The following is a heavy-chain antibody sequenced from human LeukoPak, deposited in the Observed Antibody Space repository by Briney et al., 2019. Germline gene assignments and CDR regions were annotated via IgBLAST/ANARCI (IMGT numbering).Heavy chain of an antibody. J-gene: IGHJ3*02. CDR1: GFTFSSYE. CDR3: ARVGSYYYDSSGYAAFDI. D-gene: IGHD3-22*01. CDR2: ISSSGSTI. Sequence: PGGSLRLSCAASGFTFSSYEMNWVRQAPGKGLEGVSYISSSGSTIYYADSVKGRFTISRDNAKNSLYMQMNRRRAEDTAVYYCARVGSYYYDSSGYAAFDIWGQGTMVTVSS. V-gene: IGHV3-48*03.